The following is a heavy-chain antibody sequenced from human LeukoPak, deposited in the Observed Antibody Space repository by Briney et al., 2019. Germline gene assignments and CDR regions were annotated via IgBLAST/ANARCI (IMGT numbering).Heavy chain of an antibody. CDR3: ARDNIVVVLVSMWHWFDP. CDR2: IYHSGNT. J-gene: IGHJ5*02. V-gene: IGHV4-38-2*02. Sequence: SETLSLTCTVSGYSISTGYYWGWIRPPPGKGLEWIGSIYHSGNTYSNPSLKSRVTISVDTSKNQFSLRLTSVTAADTAVYYCARDNIVVVLVSMWHWFDPWGQGALVTVSS. CDR1: GYSISTGYY. D-gene: IGHD2-21*01.